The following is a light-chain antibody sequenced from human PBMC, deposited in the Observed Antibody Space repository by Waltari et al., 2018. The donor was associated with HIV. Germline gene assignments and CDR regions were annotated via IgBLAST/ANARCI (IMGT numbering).Light chain of an antibody. J-gene: IGLJ1*01. Sequence: QSALTQPASVSGSPGQSITISCTGTSSDVGSYNLVSWYQQHPGKAPKPRLLVFSKRPSGCSNHCSVSKSGNTAYRTISGLQAEDEADYYCCSYAGSSTYVFGTGTKVTVL. CDR2: VFS. V-gene: IGLV2-23*02. CDR3: CSYAGSSTYV. CDR1: SSDVGSYNL.